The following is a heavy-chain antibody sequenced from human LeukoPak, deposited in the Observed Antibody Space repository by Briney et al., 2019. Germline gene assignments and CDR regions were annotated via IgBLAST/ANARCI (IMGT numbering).Heavy chain of an antibody. CDR2: INPNSGGT. Sequence: ASVKVSCKASGYTFTGYYMHWVRQAPGQGLEWMGWINPNSGGTNYAQKFQGRVTMTRDTPISTAYMELSRLRSDDTAVYYCARDYSALYWYFDLWGRGTLVTVSS. J-gene: IGHJ2*01. V-gene: IGHV1-2*02. CDR3: ARDYSALYWYFDL. CDR1: GYTFTGYY. D-gene: IGHD2-15*01.